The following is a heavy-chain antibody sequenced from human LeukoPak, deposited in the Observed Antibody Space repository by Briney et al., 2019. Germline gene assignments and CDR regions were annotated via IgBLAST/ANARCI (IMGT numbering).Heavy chain of an antibody. CDR3: ARSSQVLRYFDWLSLLDAFDI. V-gene: IGHV3-30*04. J-gene: IGHJ3*02. CDR1: GFTFSSYA. CDR2: ISYDGSNK. Sequence: PGRSLRLSCAASGFTFSSYAMHWVRQAPGKGLEWVAVISYDGSNKYYADSVKGRFTISRDNSKNTLYLQMNSLRAEDTAVYYCARSSQVLRYFDWLSLLDAFDIWGQGTMVTVSS. D-gene: IGHD3-9*01.